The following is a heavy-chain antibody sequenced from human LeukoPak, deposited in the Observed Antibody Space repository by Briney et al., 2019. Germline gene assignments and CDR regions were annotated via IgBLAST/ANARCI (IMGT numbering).Heavy chain of an antibody. Sequence: GGSLRLSCAASGFTFSSYGMHWVRQAPGKGLEWVAFIRYDGSNKYYADSVKGRFTISRDNSKNTLYLQMHSLRAEDTAVYYCAKDNRARYNSNFDYWGQGTLVTVSS. CDR2: IRYDGSNK. CDR3: AKDNRARYNSNFDY. CDR1: GFTFSSYG. D-gene: IGHD5-24*01. V-gene: IGHV3-30*02. J-gene: IGHJ4*02.